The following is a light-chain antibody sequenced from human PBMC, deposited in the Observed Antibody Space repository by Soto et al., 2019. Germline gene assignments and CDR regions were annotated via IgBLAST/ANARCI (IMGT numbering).Light chain of an antibody. CDR1: TSDVGRYNY. CDR2: DVS. V-gene: IGLV2-14*01. J-gene: IGLJ1*01. Sequence: QSALTQPASVSGSPGQSITISCTGTTSDVGRYNYVSWYQQHPGKAPKLIIYDVSNRPSGVSNRFSGSKSGNTASLTISGLHAEDEAVYYCNSYTSSSTSVFGTGTQLTVL. CDR3: NSYTSSSTSV.